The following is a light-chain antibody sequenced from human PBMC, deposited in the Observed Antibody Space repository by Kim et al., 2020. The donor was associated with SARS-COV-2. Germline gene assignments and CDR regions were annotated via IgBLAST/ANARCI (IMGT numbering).Light chain of an antibody. J-gene: IGLJ7*01. CDR2: EVT. V-gene: IGLV2-8*01. CDR1: SSDVGGYQF. CDR3: CSYAGNNNLV. Sequence: QSVTISCTGTSSDVGGYQFVSWYQQHPGKVPRLMIHEVTKRPSGVPDRFSGSKSGNTASLTVSGLRAEDEADYYCCSYAGNNNLVFGGGTQLTVL.